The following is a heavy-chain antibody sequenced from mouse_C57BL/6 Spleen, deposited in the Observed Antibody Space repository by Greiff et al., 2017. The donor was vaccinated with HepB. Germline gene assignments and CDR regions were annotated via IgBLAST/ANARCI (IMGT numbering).Heavy chain of an antibody. J-gene: IGHJ1*03. Sequence: QVQLQQPGAELVMPGASVKLSCKASGYTFTSYWMHWVKQRPGQGLEWIGEIDPSDSYTNYNQKFKGKSTLTVDKSSSTAYMQLSSLTSEDSAVYYCASSTSTHFDVWGTGTTVTVSS. CDR3: ASSTSTHFDV. D-gene: IGHD2-1*01. CDR1: GYTFTSYW. CDR2: IDPSDSYT. V-gene: IGHV1-69*01.